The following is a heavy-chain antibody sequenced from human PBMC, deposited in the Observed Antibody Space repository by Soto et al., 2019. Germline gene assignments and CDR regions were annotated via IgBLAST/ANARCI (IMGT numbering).Heavy chain of an antibody. Sequence: GGSLRLSCSASGFTFSSYAMHWVRQAPGKGLEYVSAISSNGGSTYYADSVKGRFTISRDNSKNTLYLQMSSLRAEDTAVYYCVKDLYYYGSGSYYNVFDYWGQGTLVTVSS. V-gene: IGHV3-64D*08. CDR1: GFTFSSYA. CDR3: VKDLYYYGSGSYYNVFDY. J-gene: IGHJ4*02. CDR2: ISSNGGST. D-gene: IGHD3-10*01.